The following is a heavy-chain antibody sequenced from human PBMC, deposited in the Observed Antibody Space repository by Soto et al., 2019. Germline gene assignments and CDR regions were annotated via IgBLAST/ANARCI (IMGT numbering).Heavy chain of an antibody. D-gene: IGHD6-19*01. V-gene: IGHV4-39*01. CDR3: ARHGYSSGWRIDY. CDR2: IYYSGST. CDR1: GGSISSSSYY. J-gene: IGHJ4*02. Sequence: QLQLQESGPGLVKPSETLSLTCTVSGGSISSSSYYWGWIRQPPGKGLEWIGSIYYSGSTYYNPSLKSRVTISVDTSKNQFSVKLSSVTAADTAVYYCARHGYSSGWRIDYWGQGTLVTVSS.